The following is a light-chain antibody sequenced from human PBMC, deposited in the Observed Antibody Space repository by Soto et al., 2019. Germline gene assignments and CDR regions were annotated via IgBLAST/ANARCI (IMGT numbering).Light chain of an antibody. V-gene: IGKV1-5*01. CDR2: DAS. J-gene: IGKJ3*01. Sequence: DIQMTQSPSTLSASVGDRVTITCRASQSISRSLAWYQQKPGKAPNLLIYDASSLESGVPSRFSGSGFGTEFTLTISSLQPDDFATYYCQQYNSYLLTFGPGTKV. CDR3: QQYNSYLLT. CDR1: QSISRS.